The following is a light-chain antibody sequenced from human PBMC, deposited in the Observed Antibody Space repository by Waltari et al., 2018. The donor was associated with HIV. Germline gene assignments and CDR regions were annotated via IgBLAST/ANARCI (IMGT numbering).Light chain of an antibody. CDR2: DAS. V-gene: IGKV1-13*02. J-gene: IGKJ2*01. CDR3: QQFRTYPRT. CDR1: QGGRNA. Sequence: AIQLAQSPSSLSAYVGDRVTITCRASQGGRNALAWYQQKPGRPPKLLIYDASTLEGGVPSRFSGSLSGTDFNLTISNLQPEDSATYYCQQFRTYPRTFGQGATLEIK.